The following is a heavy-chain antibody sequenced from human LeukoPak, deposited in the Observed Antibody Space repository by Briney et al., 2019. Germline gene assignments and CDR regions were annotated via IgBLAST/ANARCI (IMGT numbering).Heavy chain of an antibody. CDR2: IYSGGST. J-gene: IGHJ3*02. CDR1: GFTVSSNY. D-gene: IGHD2-8*01. CDR3: ARDLQWSDAFDI. V-gene: IGHV3-53*01. Sequence: PGGSLRLSCAASGFTVSSNYMSWVRQAPGKGLEWVSVIYSGGSTYYADSVKGRFTISRDNSRNTLYLQMNSLRAEDTAVYYCARDLQWSDAFDIWGQGTMVTVSS.